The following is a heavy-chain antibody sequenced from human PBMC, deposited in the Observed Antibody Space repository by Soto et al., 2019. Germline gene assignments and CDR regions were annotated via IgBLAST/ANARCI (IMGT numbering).Heavy chain of an antibody. D-gene: IGHD2-15*01. J-gene: IGHJ4*01. CDR2: INPRGGST. Sequence: ASVKVSCKASGYTFIYYNVHWVRQAPGQGLEWIGIINPRGGSTTNARRFQGRVTMTRDTSTSTLYMELSSLRSDDTAVYFCARDACSGGTCFVDYSG. V-gene: IGHV1-46*01. CDR1: GYTFIYYN. CDR3: ARDACSGGTCFVDY.